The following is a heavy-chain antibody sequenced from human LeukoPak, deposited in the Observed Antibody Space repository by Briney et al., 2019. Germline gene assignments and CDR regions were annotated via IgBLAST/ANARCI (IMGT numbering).Heavy chain of an antibody. D-gene: IGHD1-26*01. CDR2: IKQDGSEK. Sequence: GGSLRPSCAASGFTLNIFWMSWVRQAPGTGLEWVANIKQDGSEKYYADSVKGRFTISRDNAKNSLYLQMNSLRVEDTAVYFCARTSSAYFDYWGQGTLVTVSS. CDR3: ARTSSAYFDY. J-gene: IGHJ4*02. CDR1: GFTLNIFW. V-gene: IGHV3-7*04.